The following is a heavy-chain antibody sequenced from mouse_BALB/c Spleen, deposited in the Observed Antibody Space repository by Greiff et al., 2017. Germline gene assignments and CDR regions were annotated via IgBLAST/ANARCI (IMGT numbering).Heavy chain of an antibody. D-gene: IGHD4-1*01. CDR1: GFTFSSYA. CDR3: ARDLGRGFAY. J-gene: IGHJ3*01. V-gene: IGHV5-9-4*01. Sequence: EVKLVESGGGLVKPGGSLKLSCAASGFTFSSYAMSWVRQSPEKRLEWVAEISSGGSYTYYPDTVTGRFTISRDNAKNTLYLEMSSLRSEDTAMYYCARDLGRGFAYWGQGTLVTVSA. CDR2: ISSGGSYT.